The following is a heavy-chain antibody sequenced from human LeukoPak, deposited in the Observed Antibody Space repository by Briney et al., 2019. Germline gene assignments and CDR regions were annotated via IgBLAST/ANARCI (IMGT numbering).Heavy chain of an antibody. J-gene: IGHJ4*02. CDR1: GFTFSSYW. CDR3: ARGGYYGSGRYYFDS. V-gene: IGHV3-74*01. D-gene: IGHD3-3*01. CDR2: IKSDGSNT. Sequence: GGTLRLSCAASGFTFSSYWMHWVRHAPGKGLVWVSRIKSDGSNTNYADSVKGRFTISRDNAKNTLHLQMNSLRAEDTAVYYCARGGYYGSGRYYFDSWGQGTLVTVSS.